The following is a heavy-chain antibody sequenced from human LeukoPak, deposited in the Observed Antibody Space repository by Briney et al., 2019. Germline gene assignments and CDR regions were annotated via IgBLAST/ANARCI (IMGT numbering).Heavy chain of an antibody. J-gene: IGHJ4*02. CDR1: GFTFSSYA. Sequence: PGGSLRLSCPASGFTFSSYAMHWVRQAPGKGLEYVSAISSNGGSTYYANSVKGRFTISRDNSKSTLYLQMGSLRAEDMAVYYCARGRDYCSGGSCDFDYWGQGTLVTVSS. D-gene: IGHD2-15*01. CDR2: ISSNGGST. V-gene: IGHV3-64*01. CDR3: ARGRDYCSGGSCDFDY.